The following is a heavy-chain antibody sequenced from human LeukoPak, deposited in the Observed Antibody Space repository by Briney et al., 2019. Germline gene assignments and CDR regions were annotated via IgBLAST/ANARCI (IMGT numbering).Heavy chain of an antibody. D-gene: IGHD5-18*01. Sequence: GGSLRLSCAASVFTFSNAWMSWVRQARGKGLEWAANMNADGTNIYHVDSVRGRFTISRDNAKNSLYLQMSSLRAEDTAVYYCARDPGYGAVDYWGQGTLVTVSS. CDR3: ARDPGYGAVDY. J-gene: IGHJ4*02. V-gene: IGHV3-7*03. CDR1: VFTFSNAW. CDR2: MNADGTNI.